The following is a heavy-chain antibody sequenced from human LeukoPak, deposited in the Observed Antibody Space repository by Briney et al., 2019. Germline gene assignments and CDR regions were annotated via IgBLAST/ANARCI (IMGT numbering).Heavy chain of an antibody. J-gene: IGHJ4*02. CDR1: GYTFTGYY. V-gene: IGHV1-2*06. CDR2: INPNSGGT. CDR3: ARALTDYDFWSGQTYYFDY. Sequence: ASVKVSCKASGYTFTGYYMHWVRQAPGQGLEWMGRINPNSGGTNYAQKFQGRVTMTRDTSISTAYMELSRLRSDDTAVYYCARALTDYDFWSGQTYYFDYRGQGTLVTVSS. D-gene: IGHD3-3*01.